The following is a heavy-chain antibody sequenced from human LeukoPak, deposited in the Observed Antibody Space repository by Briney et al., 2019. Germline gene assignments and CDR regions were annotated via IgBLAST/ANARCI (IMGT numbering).Heavy chain of an antibody. Sequence: SETLSLTCTVSGGSISSQYWSWIRQSPGKGLEWIGYIDPTGLTSYNPSLNSRVTISEDTSRNQFSLKVRSVTTADTAVYFCARQTPYHGNHYFDYWGQGTLVTVSS. CDR1: GGSISSQY. CDR3: ARQTPYHGNHYFDY. V-gene: IGHV4-4*09. CDR2: IDPTGLT. J-gene: IGHJ4*02. D-gene: IGHD1-14*01.